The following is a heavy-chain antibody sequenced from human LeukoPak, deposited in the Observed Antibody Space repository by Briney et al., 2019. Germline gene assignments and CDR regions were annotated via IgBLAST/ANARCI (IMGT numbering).Heavy chain of an antibody. CDR1: GFTFSSYW. D-gene: IGHD2-15*01. J-gene: IGHJ4*02. CDR3: AREKLDIVVVVAALDY. V-gene: IGHV3-7*01. CDR2: IKQDGSEK. Sequence: GGSLRLSCAASGFTFSSYWMSWVRQAPGKGLEWVANIKQDGSEKYYVDSVKGRFTISRDNAKNSLYLQMNSLRAEDTAVYYCAREKLDIVVVVAALDYWGQGTLVTVSS.